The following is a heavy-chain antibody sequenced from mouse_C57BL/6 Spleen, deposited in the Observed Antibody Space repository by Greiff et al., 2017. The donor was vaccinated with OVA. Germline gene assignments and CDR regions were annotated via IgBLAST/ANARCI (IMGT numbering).Heavy chain of an antibody. J-gene: IGHJ3*01. CDR3: ARGSSGYSFAY. Sequence: QQSCKASGYTFTSYWMHWVKQRPGQGLEWIGEIDPSDSYTNYNQKFKGKSTLTVDKSSSTAYMQLSSLTSEDSAVYYCARGSSGYSFAYWGQGTLVTVSA. D-gene: IGHD3-2*02. V-gene: IGHV1-69*01. CDR1: GYTFTSYW. CDR2: IDPSDSYT.